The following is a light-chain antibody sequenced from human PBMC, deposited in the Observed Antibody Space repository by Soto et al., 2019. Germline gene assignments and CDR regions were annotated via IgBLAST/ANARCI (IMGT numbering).Light chain of an antibody. V-gene: IGLV2-11*01. CDR1: SNDVGAYDH. CDR2: GVN. Sequence: QSALTQPLSVSGSPGQSVAISCTGTSNDVGAYDHVSWYQHSPDKAPKLLIFGVNNRPSGVPDRFSGSKSGNTASLTISGLQADDEAEYFCSSFAGTYSLYIFGSGTKLTVL. J-gene: IGLJ1*01. CDR3: SSFAGTYSLYI.